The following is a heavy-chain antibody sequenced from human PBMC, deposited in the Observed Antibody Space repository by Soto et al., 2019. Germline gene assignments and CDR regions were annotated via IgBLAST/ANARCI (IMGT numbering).Heavy chain of an antibody. J-gene: IGHJ3*02. CDR1: GFTFSSYA. Sequence: GGSLRLSCAASGFTFSSYAMSWVRQAPGKGLEWVSAISGSGGSTYYADSVKGRFTISRDNSKNTLYLQMNSLRAEDTAVYYWAKEANSPVGEWNYDPAFDIWGQGTMVTVPS. V-gene: IGHV3-23*01. CDR2: ISGSGGST. D-gene: IGHD1-7*01. CDR3: AKEANSPVGEWNYDPAFDI.